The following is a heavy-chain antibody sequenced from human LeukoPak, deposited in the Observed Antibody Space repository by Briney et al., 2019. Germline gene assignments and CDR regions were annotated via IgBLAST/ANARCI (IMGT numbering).Heavy chain of an antibody. D-gene: IGHD3-10*01. CDR3: ASGSGSYRTPYYYMDV. CDR2: YSGGST. J-gene: IGHJ6*03. V-gene: IGHV3-53*01. CDR1: GFTVSSNY. Sequence: GSLRLSFVASGFTVSSNYMSWVRQAPGKGLEWVFYSGGSTYYADSVKGRFTISRDNSKNTLYLQMNSLRAEDTAVYYCASGSGSYRTPYYYMDVWGTGTTVTVSS.